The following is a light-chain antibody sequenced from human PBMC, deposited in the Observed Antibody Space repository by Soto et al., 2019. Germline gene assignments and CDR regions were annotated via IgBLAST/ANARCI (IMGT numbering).Light chain of an antibody. CDR3: QQRSNWPPT. CDR1: QSVSSY. J-gene: IGKJ5*01. V-gene: IGKV3-11*01. CDR2: DAS. Sequence: EIVLTQSPATLSLSPGERATLSCRASQSVSSYLAWYQQKPGQAPRLLIYDASNRATGIPARFSGSGSGTDCTLTSSSLEPEDLAVDYCQQRSNWPPTFGQGTRLESK.